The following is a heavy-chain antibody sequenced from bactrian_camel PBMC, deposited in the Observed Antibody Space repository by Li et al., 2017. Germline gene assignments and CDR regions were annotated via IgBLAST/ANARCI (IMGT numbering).Heavy chain of an antibody. CDR1: GYTRSRFC. CDR2: VYIGISGGTS. V-gene: IGHV3S40*01. CDR3: ALGSSASAWAHLSPAAFVY. Sequence: VQLVESGGASVQRGGSLRLSCAATGYTRSRFCMAWFRQAPGKEREGIAAVYIGISGGTSHYSPSVKGRFTMSQDNANNTVHLQMNNLQREDTAVYYCALGSSASAWAHLSPAAFVYWGRGTQVTVS. J-gene: IGHJ4*01. D-gene: IGHD3*01.